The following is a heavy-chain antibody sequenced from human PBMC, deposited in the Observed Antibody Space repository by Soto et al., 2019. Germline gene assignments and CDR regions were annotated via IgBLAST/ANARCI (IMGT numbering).Heavy chain of an antibody. CDR1: GYTLTELS. CDR3: ATGIAYCGGDCYTYYYYGMDV. Sequence: ASVKVSCKVSGYTLTELSMHWVRQAPGKGLEWMGGFDPEDGETIYAQKFQGRVTMTEDTSTDTAYMELSSLRSEDTAVYYFATGIAYCGGDCYTYYYYGMDVWGQGTTVTVSS. V-gene: IGHV1-24*01. CDR2: FDPEDGET. J-gene: IGHJ6*02. D-gene: IGHD2-21*02.